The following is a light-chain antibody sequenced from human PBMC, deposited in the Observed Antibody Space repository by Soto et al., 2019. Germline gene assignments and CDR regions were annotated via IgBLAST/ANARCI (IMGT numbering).Light chain of an antibody. CDR3: ISYRHSTTLV. J-gene: IGLJ1*01. CDR1: SSDVGGYNS. Sequence: QSVLTQPASVSGSPGQSITISCTGTSSDVGGYNSVSWFQQHPSKAPKLIIYEVSHRPSGVSIRFSGSKSGNTASLTISGLQAEDEADYYCISYRHSTTLVFGTGTKVTVL. V-gene: IGLV2-14*01. CDR2: EVS.